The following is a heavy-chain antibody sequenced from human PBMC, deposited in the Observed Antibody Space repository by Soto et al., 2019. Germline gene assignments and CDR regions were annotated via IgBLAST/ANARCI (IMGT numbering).Heavy chain of an antibody. CDR2: ISGGGSTT. D-gene: IGHD6-19*01. CDR3: AREVRTSGWFRRLDS. Sequence: QVQLVESGGGLVKPGRSLRLSCAVSGFTFNDYYMSWIRQAPGKGLEWISYISGGGSTTYHADSVRGRFTISRDNAKNSLFLQMNSLRVEDTAVYYCAREVRTSGWFRRLDSWGQGILVTVSS. CDR1: GFTFNDYY. V-gene: IGHV3-11*01. J-gene: IGHJ4*02.